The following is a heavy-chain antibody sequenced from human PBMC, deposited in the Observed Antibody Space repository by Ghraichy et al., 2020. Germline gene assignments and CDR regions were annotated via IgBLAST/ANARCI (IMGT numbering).Heavy chain of an antibody. CDR3: TTTRACSGGSCYLYYYYGMDV. V-gene: IGHV3-15*01. CDR2: IKSKTDGGTT. Sequence: GSLRLSCAASGFTFSNAWMSWVRQAPGKGLEWVGRIKSKTDGGTTDYAAPVKGRFTISRDDSKNTLYLQMNSLKTEDTAVYYCTTTRACSGGSCYLYYYYGMDVWGQGTTVTVSS. D-gene: IGHD2-15*01. CDR1: GFTFSNAW. J-gene: IGHJ6*02.